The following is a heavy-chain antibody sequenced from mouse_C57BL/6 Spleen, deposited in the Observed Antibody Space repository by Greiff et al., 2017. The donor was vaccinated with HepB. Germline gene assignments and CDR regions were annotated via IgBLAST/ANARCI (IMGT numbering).Heavy chain of an antibody. CDR1: GYTFTSYW. CDR2: IHPNSGST. D-gene: IGHD1-1*01. Sequence: QVQLKQPGAELVKPGASVKLSCKASGYTFTSYWMHWVKQRPGQGLEWIGMIHPNSGSTNYNEKFKSKATLTVDKSSSTAYMQLSSLTSEDSAVYYCARSFTVVRGYWGQGTTLTVSS. J-gene: IGHJ2*01. CDR3: ARSFTVVRGY. V-gene: IGHV1-64*01.